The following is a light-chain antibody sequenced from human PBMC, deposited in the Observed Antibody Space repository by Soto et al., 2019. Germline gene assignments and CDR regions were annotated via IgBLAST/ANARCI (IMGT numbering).Light chain of an antibody. CDR3: PQRTNWPPP. CDR1: QSVGSY. Sequence: EIVMTQYPGTLSLSPGARATLSCRASQSVGSYLAWYQQKPGQAPRLLIYDASNRASGIPARFSGSGSGTDFTLTISSPEPEDFAVYYCPQRTNWPPPFGQGTNADI. CDR2: DAS. V-gene: IGKV3-11*01. J-gene: IGKJ1*01.